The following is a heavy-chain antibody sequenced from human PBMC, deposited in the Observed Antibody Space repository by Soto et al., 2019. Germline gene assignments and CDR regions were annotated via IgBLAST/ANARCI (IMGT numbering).Heavy chain of an antibody. V-gene: IGHV2-5*02. Sequence: SGPTLVNPTQTLTLTCTFSGFSLSTSGVGVGWIRQPPGKALEYLALIYWDDDKRYSPSLKSRLTITKDTSKNQVVLTMTNMGPVDTATYYCAHRFEYSGNWEVGLFDPWGQGSLVTVSS. CDR1: GFSLSTSGVG. CDR2: IYWDDDK. CDR3: AHRFEYSGNWEVGLFDP. J-gene: IGHJ5*02. D-gene: IGHD5-12*01.